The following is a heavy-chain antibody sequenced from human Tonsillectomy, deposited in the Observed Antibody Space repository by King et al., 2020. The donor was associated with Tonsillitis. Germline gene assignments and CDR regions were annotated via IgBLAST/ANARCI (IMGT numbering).Heavy chain of an antibody. Sequence: VQLVESGGVVVQPGGSVRLSCAASGFTFDDYTMHWVRQAPGKGLEWVSLISWDGGSTYYADSVKGRFTISRDNSKNSLYLQMNSLRTEDTALYYCAKDQGRGTGTTSYYGMDVWGQGTTVTVSS. V-gene: IGHV3-43*01. CDR1: GFTFDDYT. CDR2: ISWDGGST. J-gene: IGHJ6*02. CDR3: AKDQGRGTGTTSYYGMDV. D-gene: IGHD1-1*01.